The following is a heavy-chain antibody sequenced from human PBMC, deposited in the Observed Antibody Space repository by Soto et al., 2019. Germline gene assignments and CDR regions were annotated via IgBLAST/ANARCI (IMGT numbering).Heavy chain of an antibody. J-gene: IGHJ4*02. CDR1: GYTFTAYY. V-gene: IGHV1-2*02. D-gene: IGHD1-7*01. Sequence: ASVKVSCKASGYTFTAYYLHWVRQAPGQGFEWMGWINPNTGGTNYAQKFQGRVTMTGDTSITTAYMELTRVTYDDTAFYYCARDDETTSGVDYWGKGTLVTVSS. CDR3: ARDDETTSGVDY. CDR2: INPNTGGT.